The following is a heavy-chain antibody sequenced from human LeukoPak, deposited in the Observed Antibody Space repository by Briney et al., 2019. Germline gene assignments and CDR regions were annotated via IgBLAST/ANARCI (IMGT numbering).Heavy chain of an antibody. J-gene: IGHJ3*02. D-gene: IGHD6-6*01. CDR1: GFTFSIYG. CDR2: IRFDGSNQ. Sequence: GRSLRLSCEASGFTFSIYGMHWVRQAPGKGLEWVAAIRFDGSNQFYTDSVKGRITISRDNSKNTLYLQMNSLRAEDTAVYYCAKVAYSSSAPDAFDIWGQGTMVTVSS. V-gene: IGHV3-33*06. CDR3: AKVAYSSSAPDAFDI.